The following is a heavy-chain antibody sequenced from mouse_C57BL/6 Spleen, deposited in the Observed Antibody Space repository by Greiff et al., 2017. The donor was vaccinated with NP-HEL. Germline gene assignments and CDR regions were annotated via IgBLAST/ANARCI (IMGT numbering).Heavy chain of an antibody. CDR3: AARDDPFAY. Sequence: QVQLQQPGAELVKPGASVKLSCKASGYTFTSYWMQWVKQRPGQGLEWIGEIDPSDSYTNYNQKFKGKATLTVDTSSSTAYMQLSSLTSEDSAVYYCAARDDPFAYWGQGTLVTVSA. D-gene: IGHD2-3*01. CDR1: GYTFTSYW. J-gene: IGHJ3*01. CDR2: IDPSDSYT. V-gene: IGHV1-50*01.